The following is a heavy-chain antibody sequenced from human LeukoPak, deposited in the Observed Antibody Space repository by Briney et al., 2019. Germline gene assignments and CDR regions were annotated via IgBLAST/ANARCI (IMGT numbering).Heavy chain of an antibody. V-gene: IGHV3-21*01. Sequence: GGSLRLSCAASGFTFSSCSMNWVRQAPGKGLEWVSSISSSSSYIYYADSVKGRFTISRDNAKNSLYLQMNSLRAEDTAVYYCARDFSGSHVFDPWGQGTLVTVPS. CDR1: GFTFSSCS. D-gene: IGHD1-26*01. CDR3: ARDFSGSHVFDP. CDR2: ISSSSSYI. J-gene: IGHJ5*02.